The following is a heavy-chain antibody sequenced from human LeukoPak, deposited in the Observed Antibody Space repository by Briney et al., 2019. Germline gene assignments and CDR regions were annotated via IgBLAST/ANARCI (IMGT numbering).Heavy chain of an antibody. CDR2: IYAGGST. D-gene: IGHD6-19*01. V-gene: IGHV3-53*04. CDR3: ARESSVSGWFIY. Sequence: GGSLRLSCAASGFTFSSYDMGWVRQAPGKGLEWVSGIYAGGSTYYADSVKGRFTLSRHNSENTLSLEMNGLRPEDTALYYCARESSVSGWFIYWGQGTLVTVSS. CDR1: GFTFSSYD. J-gene: IGHJ4*02.